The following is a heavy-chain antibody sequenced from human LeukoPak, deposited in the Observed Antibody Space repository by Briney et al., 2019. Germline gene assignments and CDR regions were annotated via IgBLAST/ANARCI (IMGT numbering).Heavy chain of an antibody. V-gene: IGHV1-3*01. Sequence: ASVTVSCTASGYTFTNYAMHWVRRAPGQRLEWMGWINAGNGNTKYSQKFQGRVTITRDTSASTAYMELSSLRSEDTAVYYCVPGYLGYCSSTSCYTLSYYYYYGMDVWGQGTTVTVSS. CDR2: INAGNGNT. J-gene: IGHJ6*02. CDR1: GYTFTNYA. D-gene: IGHD2-2*02. CDR3: VPGYLGYCSSTSCYTLSYYYYYGMDV.